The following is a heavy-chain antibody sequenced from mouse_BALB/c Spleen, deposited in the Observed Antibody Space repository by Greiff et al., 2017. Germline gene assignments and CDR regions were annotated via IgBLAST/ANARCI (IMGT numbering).Heavy chain of an antibody. J-gene: IGHJ3*01. CDR3: ARGGYGNYSFAY. D-gene: IGHD2-10*02. V-gene: IGHV2-9*02. CDR1: GFSLTSYG. Sequence: VQRVESGPGLVAPSQSLSITCTVSGFSLTSYGVHWVRQPPGKGLEWLGVIWAGGSTNYNSALMSRLSISKDNSKSQVFLKMNSLQTDDTAMYYCARGGYGNYSFAYWGQGTLVTVSA. CDR2: IWAGGST.